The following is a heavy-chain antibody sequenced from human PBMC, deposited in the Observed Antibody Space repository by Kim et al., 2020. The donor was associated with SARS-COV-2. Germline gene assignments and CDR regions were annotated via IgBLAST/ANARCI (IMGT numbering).Heavy chain of an antibody. J-gene: IGHJ6*02. CDR3: ARDLNYDFWSGQGDYYYYGMDV. D-gene: IGHD3-3*01. CDR1: GFTFSSYG. Sequence: GGSLRLSCAASGFTFSSYGMHWVRQAPGKGLEWVAVIWYDGSNKYYADSVKGRFTISRDNSKNTLYLQVNSLRAEDTAVYYCARDLNYDFWSGQGDYYYYGMDVWGQGTTVTVSS. CDR2: IWYDGSNK. V-gene: IGHV3-33*01.